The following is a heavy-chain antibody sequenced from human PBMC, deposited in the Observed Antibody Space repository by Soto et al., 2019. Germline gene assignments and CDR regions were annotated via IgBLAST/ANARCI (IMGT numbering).Heavy chain of an antibody. CDR1: GFTFSSYA. CDR2: ISGSGGST. J-gene: IGHJ3*02. Sequence: GGSLRLSCAASGFTFSSYAMSWVRQAPGKGLEWVSAISGSGGSTYYADSVKERFTISRDNSKNTLYLQMNSLRAEDTAVYYCAKDRSDYDSSGYSSPPTVAFDIWGQGTMVTVSS. CDR3: AKDRSDYDSSGYSSPPTVAFDI. V-gene: IGHV3-23*01. D-gene: IGHD3-22*01.